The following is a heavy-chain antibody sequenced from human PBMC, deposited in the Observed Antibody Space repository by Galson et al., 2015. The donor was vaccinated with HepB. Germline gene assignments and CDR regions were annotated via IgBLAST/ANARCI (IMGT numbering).Heavy chain of an antibody. D-gene: IGHD6-25*01. CDR1: GFTFSSYS. J-gene: IGHJ5*01. CDR2: ISHSSSFV. V-gene: IGHV3-21*01. CDR3: ARGSAAGTWFDS. Sequence: SLRLSCAGSGFTFSSYSMNWVRQTPGKGLEWVSSISHSSSFVYHADSLKGRFSISRDNAKKSVYLQMNSPGVEDTAVYYCARGSAAGTWFDSWGQGILVTVSS.